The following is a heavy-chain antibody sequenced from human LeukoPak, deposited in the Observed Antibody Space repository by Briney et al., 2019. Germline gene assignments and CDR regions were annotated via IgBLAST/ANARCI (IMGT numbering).Heavy chain of an antibody. D-gene: IGHD3-22*01. V-gene: IGHV4-39*07. Sequence: SETLSLTCTVSAGSTSSDSYYWGWIRQPPGKGLEWIGTIYYSGNTYYNPSLKSRLTISVDTSKNQFSLKLRSVTAADTALYYCASTSPKYYYESSGYSSLFDNWGQGTLVTVSS. CDR1: AGSTSSDSYY. CDR3: ASTSPKYYYESSGYSSLFDN. CDR2: IYYSGNT. J-gene: IGHJ4*02.